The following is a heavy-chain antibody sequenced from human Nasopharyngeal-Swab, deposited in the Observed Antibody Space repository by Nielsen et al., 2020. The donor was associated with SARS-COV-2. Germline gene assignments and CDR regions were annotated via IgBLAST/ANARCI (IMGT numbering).Heavy chain of an antibody. CDR2: ISYDGSNK. Sequence: GESLRLSCAAPGFTFSSYGMHWVRQAPGKGLEWVAVISYDGSNKYYADSVKGRFTISRDNSKNTLYLQMNSLRAEDTAVYYCAKGQRAVLLWSSIQHWGQGTLVTVSS. D-gene: IGHD3-10*01. CDR1: GFTFSSYG. CDR3: AKGQRAVLLWSSIQH. V-gene: IGHV3-30*18. J-gene: IGHJ1*01.